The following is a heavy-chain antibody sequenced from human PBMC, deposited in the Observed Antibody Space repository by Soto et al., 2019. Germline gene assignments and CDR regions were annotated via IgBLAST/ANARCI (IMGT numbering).Heavy chain of an antibody. CDR1: GGSMSSYY. V-gene: IGHV4-59*01. CDR3: ARRGYGPGFPYYYGMDV. J-gene: IGHJ6*02. D-gene: IGHD3-10*01. CDR2: IYYSGST. Sequence: QVQLQESGPGLVKPSETLSLTCTVSGGSMSSYYWSWIGQPPGKGLEWIGYIYYSGSTNYNPSLKSRVTMSVDTPKNQFSLKLSSVTAADTAVYYCARRGYGPGFPYYYGMDVWGQGTTVTVSS.